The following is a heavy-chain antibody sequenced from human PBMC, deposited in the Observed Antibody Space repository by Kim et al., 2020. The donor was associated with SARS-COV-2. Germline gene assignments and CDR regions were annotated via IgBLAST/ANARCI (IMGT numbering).Heavy chain of an antibody. CDR3: ARHGAMVRGVTLCFDY. Sequence: SLKSRVTISVDTSKNQFSLKLSSVTAADTAVYYCARHGAMVRGVTLCFDYWGQGTLVTVSS. D-gene: IGHD3-10*01. J-gene: IGHJ4*02. V-gene: IGHV4-39*01.